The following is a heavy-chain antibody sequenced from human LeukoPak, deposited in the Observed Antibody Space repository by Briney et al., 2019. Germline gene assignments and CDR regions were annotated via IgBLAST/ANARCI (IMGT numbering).Heavy chain of an antibody. V-gene: IGHV4-34*01. J-gene: IGHJ5*02. CDR2: INHSGST. Sequence: PSEALSLTCAVYGGSFSGYYWSWIRQPPGKGLEWIGEINHSGSTNYNPSLKSRVTISVDTSKNQLSLKLSSVTAADTAVYYCARGRITMVRGVYRHNWFDPWGQGTLVTVSS. CDR1: GGSFSGYY. D-gene: IGHD3-10*01. CDR3: ARGRITMVRGVYRHNWFDP.